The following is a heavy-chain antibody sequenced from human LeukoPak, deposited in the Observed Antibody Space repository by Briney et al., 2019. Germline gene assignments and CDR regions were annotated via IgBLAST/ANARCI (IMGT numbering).Heavy chain of an antibody. Sequence: PGGSLRLSCAASGFTFSSYWMHWVRQAPGKGLVWVSRINSDGSSTSYADSVKGRFTISRDNAKNTLYLQMNSLRAEDTAVYYCARGIYGDYGWFDPWGQGTLVTVSS. J-gene: IGHJ5*02. CDR1: GFTFSSYW. D-gene: IGHD4-17*01. V-gene: IGHV3-74*01. CDR3: ARGIYGDYGWFDP. CDR2: INSDGSST.